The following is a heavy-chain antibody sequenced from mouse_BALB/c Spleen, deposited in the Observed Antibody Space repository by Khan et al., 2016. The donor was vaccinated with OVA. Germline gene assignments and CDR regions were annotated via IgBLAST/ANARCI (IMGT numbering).Heavy chain of an antibody. J-gene: IGHJ3*01. CDR1: GYTFTDYV. D-gene: IGHD1-1*01. CDR2: IYAGSGRT. CDR3: ARSYDGACFAY. Sequence: QIQLVQSGPELVKPGPSVKMSCKASGYTFTDYVISWVNQRTGQGLEWIGEIYAGSGRTYYNERFKDKATLTADKSSNTASMQLSSLTSEDSADSCCARSYDGACFAYWGQGTLVTVSA. V-gene: IGHV1-77*01.